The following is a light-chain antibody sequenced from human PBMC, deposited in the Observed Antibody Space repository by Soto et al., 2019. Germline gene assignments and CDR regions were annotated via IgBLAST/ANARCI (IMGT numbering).Light chain of an antibody. J-gene: IGKJ1*01. CDR3: QQYEQWPPWT. Sequence: EIVMAQSPATLSVSPGERATLSCRASRDVRNNLAWYQQKAGQSPRLLIYGASTRATGIPRRFSGSGSGTEFTLTINSLQSEDFAVYYCQQYEQWPPWTFGQGTKVEIK. CDR2: GAS. V-gene: IGKV3-15*01. CDR1: RDVRNN.